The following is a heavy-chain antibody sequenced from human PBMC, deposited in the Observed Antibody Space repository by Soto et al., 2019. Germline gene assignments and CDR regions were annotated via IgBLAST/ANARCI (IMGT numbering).Heavy chain of an antibody. J-gene: IGHJ4*02. Sequence: QVQLQESGPGLVKPSQTLSLTCTVSGGSISSGDYYWTWIRHHPGKGLEWIGYIYYSGSTKHNPSLKSRITISVDTSKNQFSLKLNSVTAADTAVYYWARTKTSSTSFHVDYWGQGTQVTVSS. D-gene: IGHD2-2*01. CDR2: IYYSGST. V-gene: IGHV4-31*03. CDR1: GGSISSGDYY. CDR3: ARTKTSSTSFHVDY.